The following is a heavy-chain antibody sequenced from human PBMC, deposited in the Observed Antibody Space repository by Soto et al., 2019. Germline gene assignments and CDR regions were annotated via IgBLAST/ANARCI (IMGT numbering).Heavy chain of an antibody. CDR2: INPNSGGT. CDR1: GYTFTGYY. V-gene: IGHV1-2*04. J-gene: IGHJ3*02. D-gene: IGHD3-9*01. CDR3: ARVRPYDILTGDAFDI. Sequence: ASVKVSCKASGYTFTGYYMHWVRQAPGQGLEWMGWINPNSGGTNYAQKFQGWVTMTRDTSISTAYMELSRLRSDDTAVYYCARVRPYDILTGDAFDIWGQGTMVTVSS.